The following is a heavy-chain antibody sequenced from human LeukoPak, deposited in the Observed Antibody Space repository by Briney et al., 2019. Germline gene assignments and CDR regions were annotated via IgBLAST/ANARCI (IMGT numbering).Heavy chain of an antibody. D-gene: IGHD3-9*01. CDR2: ISSSGSTI. Sequence: GGSLRLSCAACGFTFSSYEMNWVRQAPGKGLEWVSYISSSGSTIYYADSVKGRFTISRDNAKNSLYLQMNSLRAEDTAVYYCARDVLTYYDILTGRVDYYGMDVWGQGTTVTVSS. V-gene: IGHV3-48*03. J-gene: IGHJ6*02. CDR3: ARDVLTYYDILTGRVDYYGMDV. CDR1: GFTFSSYE.